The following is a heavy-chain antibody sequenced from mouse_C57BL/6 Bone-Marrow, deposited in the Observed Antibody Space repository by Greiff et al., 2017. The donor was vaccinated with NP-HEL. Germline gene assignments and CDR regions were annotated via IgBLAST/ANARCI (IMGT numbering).Heavy chain of an antibody. CDR1: GFTFSSYA. V-gene: IGHV5-4*01. Sequence: EVKVVESGGGLVKPGGSLKLSCAASGFTFSSYAMSWVRQTPEKRLEWVATISDGGSYTYYPDNVKGRFTISRDNAKNNLYLQMSHLKSEDTAMYYCARDLTTVVATNFDVWGTGTTVTVSS. CDR2: ISDGGSYT. D-gene: IGHD1-1*01. J-gene: IGHJ1*03. CDR3: ARDLTTVVATNFDV.